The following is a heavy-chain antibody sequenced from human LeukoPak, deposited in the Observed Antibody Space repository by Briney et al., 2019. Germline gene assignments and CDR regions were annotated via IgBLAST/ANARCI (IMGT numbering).Heavy chain of an antibody. CDR1: AGSITGNY. CDR2: IYYSGST. Sequence: PSETLSLTCTVSAGSITGNYWSWIRQPPGKGLEWIGYIYYSGSTSYHPSLKSRVTLSVDTSKNQFSLKLRSVTAADTAVYFCARAGTYDTIAYYYDYWGQGTPVTVSA. CDR3: ARAGTYDTIAYYYDY. V-gene: IGHV4-59*01. J-gene: IGHJ4*02. D-gene: IGHD3-22*01.